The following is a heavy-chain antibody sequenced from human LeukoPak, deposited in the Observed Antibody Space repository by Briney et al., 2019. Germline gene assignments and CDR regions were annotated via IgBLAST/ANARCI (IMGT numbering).Heavy chain of an antibody. J-gene: IGHJ4*02. CDR2: IYSGGST. CDR3: ASDYYDSRGPLGY. D-gene: IGHD3-22*01. Sequence: GGSLRLSCAASGFTVSSNYMSWVRQAPGKGLEWVSVIYSGGSTYYADSVKGRFTISRDNSKNTLYLQMNSLRAEDTAAYYCASDYYDSRGPLGYWGQGTLVTVSS. CDR1: GFTVSSNY. V-gene: IGHV3-66*01.